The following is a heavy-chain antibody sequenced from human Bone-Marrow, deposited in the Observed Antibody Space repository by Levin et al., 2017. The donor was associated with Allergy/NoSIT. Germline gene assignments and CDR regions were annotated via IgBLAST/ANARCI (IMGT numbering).Heavy chain of an antibody. CDR1: GFNVDDYA. CDR2: ITWNRGKK. Sequence: GGSLRLSCAVSGFNVDDYAMHWVRQAPGKGLEWVSGITWNRGKKDYADSVKGRFTISRDNAKNALYVQMKSLRTEDTALYYCAKDISGDGSNFAHWGQGTLVTVSS. J-gene: IGHJ1*01. D-gene: IGHD5-24*01. CDR3: AKDISGDGSNFAH. V-gene: IGHV3-9*01.